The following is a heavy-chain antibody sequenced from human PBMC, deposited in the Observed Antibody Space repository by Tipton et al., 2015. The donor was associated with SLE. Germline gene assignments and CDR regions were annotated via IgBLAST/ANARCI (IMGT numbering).Heavy chain of an antibody. Sequence: SLRLSCAASGFTFSSYWMSWVRQAPGKGLEWVANIKQDGSEKYYADSVKGRFTISRDNSKNTLYLQMNSLRAEDTAVYYCARDRVRGFYDLQGAFDPWGQGTLVTVSS. CDR1: GFTFSSYW. J-gene: IGHJ5*02. V-gene: IGHV3-7*01. CDR2: IKQDGSEK. D-gene: IGHD2/OR15-2a*01. CDR3: ARDRVRGFYDLQGAFDP.